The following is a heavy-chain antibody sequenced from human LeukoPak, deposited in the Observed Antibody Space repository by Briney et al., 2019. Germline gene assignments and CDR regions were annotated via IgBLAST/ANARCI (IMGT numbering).Heavy chain of an antibody. D-gene: IGHD6-13*01. CDR1: GYTFTSYY. V-gene: IGHV1-46*01. CDR2: INPTGGST. CDR3: ARIGISARGTNFHH. Sequence: ASVKVSCKASGYTFTSYYMHWVRQAPGQGLEWMGLINPTGGSTGYAQKFQGRVTMTRDTSISTAYMELSRLRSDDTALYYCARIGISARGTNFHHWGQGTLVTVSS. J-gene: IGHJ1*01.